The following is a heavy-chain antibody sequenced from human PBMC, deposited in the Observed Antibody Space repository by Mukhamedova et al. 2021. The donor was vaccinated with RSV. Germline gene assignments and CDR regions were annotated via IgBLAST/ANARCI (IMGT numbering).Heavy chain of an antibody. CDR3: LGDRVISFQH. CDR2: INQNGGEK. Sequence: EWVANINQNGGEKYYVDSVKGRFTISRDNAKNSLYLQMNNLRAEDTAVYYCLGDRVISFQHWGQGTQVTVSS. V-gene: IGHV3-7*01. D-gene: IGHD2-21*01. J-gene: IGHJ1*01.